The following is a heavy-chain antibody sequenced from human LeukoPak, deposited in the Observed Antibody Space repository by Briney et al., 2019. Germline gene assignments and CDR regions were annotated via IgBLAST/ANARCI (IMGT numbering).Heavy chain of an antibody. V-gene: IGHV3-7*01. CDR1: GFTFSSYW. J-gene: IGHJ4*02. CDR2: IKQDGSEK. Sequence: PGGSLRLSCVASGFTFSSYWMSWVRQAPGKGLEWVANIKQDGSEKYYVDSVKGRFTISRDNAKNSLYLQMNSLRAEDTAVYYCAGGAWAFDYWGQGTLVSVSS. D-gene: IGHD1-26*01. CDR3: AGGAWAFDY.